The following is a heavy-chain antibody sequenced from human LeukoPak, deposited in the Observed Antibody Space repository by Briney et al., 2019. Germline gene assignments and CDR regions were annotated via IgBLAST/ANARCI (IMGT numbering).Heavy chain of an antibody. Sequence: ASVKVSCKASGYTFTSHGINWVRQATGQGLEWMGWMNPDSGNTGYAQKFQGRVTITRNTSISTAYMELSSLRSEDTAVYYCARGYDFWSGYDEFDPWGQGTLVTVSS. V-gene: IGHV1-8*03. CDR3: ARGYDFWSGYDEFDP. CDR2: MNPDSGNT. D-gene: IGHD3-3*01. J-gene: IGHJ5*02. CDR1: GYTFTSHG.